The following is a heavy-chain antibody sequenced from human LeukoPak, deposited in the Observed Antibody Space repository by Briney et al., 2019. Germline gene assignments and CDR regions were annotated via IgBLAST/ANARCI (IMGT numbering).Heavy chain of an antibody. Sequence: PSETLSLTCTVPGGSISSGSYYWSWIRQPAGKGLEWIGRIYTSGSTNYNPSLKSRVTISVDTSKNQFSLKLSSVTAADTAVYYCARDYGDYVRPTYYYYMDVWGKGTTVTVSS. V-gene: IGHV4-61*02. CDR1: GGSISSGSYY. D-gene: IGHD4-17*01. J-gene: IGHJ6*03. CDR2: IYTSGST. CDR3: ARDYGDYVRPTYYYYMDV.